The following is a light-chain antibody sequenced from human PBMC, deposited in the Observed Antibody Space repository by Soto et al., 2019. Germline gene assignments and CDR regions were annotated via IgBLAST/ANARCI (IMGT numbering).Light chain of an antibody. Sequence: EVVMTQSPATLYVSPGERASLSCRASQSVGSNLAWYQQKPGQAPRLLIYGASTRAAGIPARVSGSGSGTEFTHTLSSLQSEDFAVYYCHHDDNWLTSGGETKVEIK. J-gene: IGKJ4*01. CDR2: GAS. V-gene: IGKV3-15*01. CDR3: HHDDNWLT. CDR1: QSVGSN.